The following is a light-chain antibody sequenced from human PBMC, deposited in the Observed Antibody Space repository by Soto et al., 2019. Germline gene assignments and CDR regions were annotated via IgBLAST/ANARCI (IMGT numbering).Light chain of an antibody. CDR1: QSVSSSY. Sequence: EIVLTQSPGTLSLSPGERVTLSCRASQSVSSSYLAWYQQKPGQAPRLRIYGASSRATGIPDRFSGSGSGTDVTLTISRLEPEDFAVYYCQQYGSSPITFGQGTRPEIK. CDR3: QQYGSSPIT. V-gene: IGKV3-20*01. J-gene: IGKJ5*01. CDR2: GAS.